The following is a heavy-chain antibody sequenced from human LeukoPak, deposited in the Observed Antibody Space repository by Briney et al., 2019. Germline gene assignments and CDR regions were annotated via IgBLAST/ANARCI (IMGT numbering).Heavy chain of an antibody. Sequence: ASVRISCTVSGYTFTDYYMHWVQQAPGKGLEWMGLVDPEDGETIYAEKFQGRVTITADTSTDTAYVELSSLRSEDTAVYYCATENERGSSGYYHFDYWGQGTLVTVSS. CDR1: GYTFTDYY. CDR3: ATENERGSSGYYHFDY. D-gene: IGHD3-22*01. V-gene: IGHV1-69-2*01. CDR2: VDPEDGET. J-gene: IGHJ4*02.